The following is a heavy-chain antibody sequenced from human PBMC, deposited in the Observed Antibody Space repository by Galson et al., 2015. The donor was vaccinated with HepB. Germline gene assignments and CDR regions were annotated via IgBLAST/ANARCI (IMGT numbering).Heavy chain of an antibody. CDR3: ARTNTTVTTVGVLSYYYYMDV. J-gene: IGHJ6*03. D-gene: IGHD4-17*01. Sequence: SVKVSCKASGGTFSSYAISWVRQAPGQGLEWMGGIIPIFGTANYAQKFQGRVTITADESTSTAYMELSSLRSEDTAVYYCARTNTTVTTVGVLSYYYYMDVWGKGTTVTVSS. CDR2: IIPIFGTA. V-gene: IGHV1-69*13. CDR1: GGTFSSYA.